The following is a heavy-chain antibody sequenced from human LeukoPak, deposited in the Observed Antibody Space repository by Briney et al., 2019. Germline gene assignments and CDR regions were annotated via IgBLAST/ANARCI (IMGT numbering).Heavy chain of an antibody. CDR3: AKEVGWFNAFDV. CDR2: ISSVGHTN. J-gene: IGHJ3*01. CDR1: GFTFGSYA. Sequence: GGSLRLSCAGSGFTFGSYAINWVRQAPGKGLEWVTAISSVGHTNKSADSVKGRFTISRDNSKNTLYLQMHSLREDDTAVYYCAKEVGWFNAFDVWGQGTMVTVSS. D-gene: IGHD3-10*01. V-gene: IGHV3-30*18.